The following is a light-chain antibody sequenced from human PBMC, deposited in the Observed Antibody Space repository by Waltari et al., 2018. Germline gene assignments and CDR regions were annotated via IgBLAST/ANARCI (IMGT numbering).Light chain of an antibody. CDR2: YDD. V-gene: IGLV1-36*01. Sequence: QSVLTQPPSVAEAPRQRVTIPCSGSSSNIGNNAVNWYQQLPGKDPKLLIYYDDLLPSGVSDRFSGSKSGTSASLAISGLQSEDEADYYCAAWDDSLNGPVFGGGTKLTVL. CDR3: AAWDDSLNGPV. J-gene: IGLJ2*01. CDR1: SSNIGNNA.